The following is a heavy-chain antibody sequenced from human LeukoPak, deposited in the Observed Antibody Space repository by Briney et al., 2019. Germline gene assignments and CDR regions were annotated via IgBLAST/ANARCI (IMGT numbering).Heavy chain of an antibody. J-gene: IGHJ5*02. CDR3: AKDPIRDYGSGSYSEIDSWFDP. CDR1: GFTFDDYA. D-gene: IGHD3-10*01. CDR2: ISWNSGSI. Sequence: GGSLRLSCAASGFTFDDYAMHWVRQAPGKGLEWVSGISWNSGSIGYADSVKGRFTISRDNSKNTLYLQMNSLRAEDTAVYYCAKDPIRDYGSGSYSEIDSWFDPWGQGTLVTVSS. V-gene: IGHV3-9*01.